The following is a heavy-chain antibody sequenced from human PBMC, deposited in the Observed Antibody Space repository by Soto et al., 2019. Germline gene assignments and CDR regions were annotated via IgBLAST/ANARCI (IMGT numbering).Heavy chain of an antibody. Sequence: QVQLVQSGADVKKPGSSVKVSCKASGGTFSSYAITWVRQAPGQGLEWMGGIIPIFRKTNYAQKFRDRITSSADESTRTVYMDLSSRSSEDTAVYFCALVPSAGAGIPFFGVNTPAFGMDVWGQGPSVTV. V-gene: IGHV1-69*01. J-gene: IGHJ6*02. CDR1: GGTFSSYA. CDR2: IIPIFRKT. CDR3: ALVPSAGAGIPFFGVNTPAFGMDV. D-gene: IGHD3-16*01.